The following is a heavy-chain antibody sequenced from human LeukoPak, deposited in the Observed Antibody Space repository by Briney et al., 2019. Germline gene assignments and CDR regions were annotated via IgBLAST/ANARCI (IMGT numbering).Heavy chain of an antibody. Sequence: ASVKVSCKASGYTFTSYYMHWVRQAPGQGLEWMGIINPSGGSTSYAQKFQGRVTITRDTSAGTAYMELSSLRSEDTAVYYCARGSITMVRGVDFDYWGQGTLVTVSS. D-gene: IGHD3-10*01. CDR2: INPSGGST. CDR3: ARGSITMVRGVDFDY. J-gene: IGHJ4*02. CDR1: GYTFTSYY. V-gene: IGHV1-46*01.